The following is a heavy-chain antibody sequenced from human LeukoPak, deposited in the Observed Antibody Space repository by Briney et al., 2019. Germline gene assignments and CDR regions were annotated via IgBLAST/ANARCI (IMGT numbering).Heavy chain of an antibody. CDR1: RGSISGDY. CDR2: IYTSGTT. Sequence: SETLSLTCTVSRGSISGDYWSWIRQPAGKGLEWIGPIYTSGTTNYNPSLKSRVTMSLDTSKNQFSLKLSSVTAADTAVYYCAKVFHDWGQGTMVTVSS. CDR3: AKVFHD. V-gene: IGHV4-4*07. J-gene: IGHJ3*01.